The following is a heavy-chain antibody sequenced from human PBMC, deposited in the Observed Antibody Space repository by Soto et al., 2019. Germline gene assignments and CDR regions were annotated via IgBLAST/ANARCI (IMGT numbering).Heavy chain of an antibody. CDR1: GFSLSTSGVG. CDR3: AHRRIGVSQWNYGDFDY. CDR2: IYWDDDK. J-gene: IGHJ4*02. D-gene: IGHD6-19*01. Sequence: QITLKESGPTLVKPTQTLTLTCTFSGFSLSTSGVGVGWVRHPPGKALEWLVFIYWDDDKRYSPSLRSRLTITKDTSKNQVVLTMTNVDPVDTATYFCAHRRIGVSQWNYGDFDYWGQGTLVTVSS. V-gene: IGHV2-5*02.